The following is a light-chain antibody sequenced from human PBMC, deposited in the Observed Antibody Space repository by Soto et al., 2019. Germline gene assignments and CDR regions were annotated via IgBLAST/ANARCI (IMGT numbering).Light chain of an antibody. V-gene: IGKV1-5*01. J-gene: IGKJ1*01. CDR3: QQYTNTNNTWM. CDR2: DAS. CDR1: QTISTW. Sequence: GDRVTITCRASQTISTWMAWYQQKPGKAPKLLVYDASTLQSGVASRFSGSGSGTEFTLIISGLQTDDSATYYCQQYTNTNNTWMFGQGTKVDIK.